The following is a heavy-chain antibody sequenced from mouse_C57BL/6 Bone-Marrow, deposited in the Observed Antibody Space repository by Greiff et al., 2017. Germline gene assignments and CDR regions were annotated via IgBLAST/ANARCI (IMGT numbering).Heavy chain of an antibody. V-gene: IGHV1-69*01. Sequence: QVHVKQPGAELVMPGASVKLSCKASGYTFTSYWMHWVKQRPGQGLEWIGEIDPSDSYTNYNQKFKGKSTLTVDKSSSTAYMQLSSLTSEDAAVYYCARESWCAYGGQGTLVTVSA. CDR3: ARESWCAY. CDR1: GYTFTSYW. J-gene: IGHJ3*01. CDR2: IDPSDSYT.